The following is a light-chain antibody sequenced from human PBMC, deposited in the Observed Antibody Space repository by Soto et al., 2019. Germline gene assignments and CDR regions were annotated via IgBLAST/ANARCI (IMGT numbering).Light chain of an antibody. Sequence: EIVMTQSPATLSLSASERASLSCRASQSVSSRLAWYQQRPGQAPRLLISGASSRATGIPDRFSGSGSGTDFTLTISRLEPEDFALYYCQHYANNSPITFGQGTRLEIK. CDR1: QSVSSR. V-gene: IGKV3-20*01. CDR3: QHYANNSPIT. CDR2: GAS. J-gene: IGKJ5*01.